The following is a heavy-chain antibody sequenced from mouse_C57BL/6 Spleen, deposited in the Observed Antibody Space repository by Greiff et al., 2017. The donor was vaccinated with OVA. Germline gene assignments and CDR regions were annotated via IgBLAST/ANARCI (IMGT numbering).Heavy chain of an antibody. Sequence: QVTLKVSGPGILQSSQTLSLTCSFSGFSLSTSGMGVSWIRQPSGKGLEWLAHIYWDDDKRYNPSLKSRLTISKDTSRNQVFLKITSVDTADTATYYCARRRGFYYYGSSYAMDYWGQGTSVTVSS. J-gene: IGHJ4*01. CDR1: GFSLSTSGMG. CDR2: IYWDDDK. CDR3: ARRRGFYYYGSSYAMDY. V-gene: IGHV8-12*01. D-gene: IGHD1-1*01.